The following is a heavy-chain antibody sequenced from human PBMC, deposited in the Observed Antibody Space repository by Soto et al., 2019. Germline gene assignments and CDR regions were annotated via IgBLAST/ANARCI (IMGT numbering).Heavy chain of an antibody. V-gene: IGHV3-30*18. J-gene: IGHJ4*02. CDR3: AKDRGYSYAFVFDY. CDR2: ISYDGYNK. D-gene: IGHD5-18*01. Sequence: WCCLRLSCAASGVTFSSYGMHGVRQAPGKGLEWVAVISYDGYNKYYADSVKGRFTISRDNSKNTLYLQMNSLRAEDTAVYYCAKDRGYSYAFVFDYWGQGTLVTVS. CDR1: GVTFSSYG.